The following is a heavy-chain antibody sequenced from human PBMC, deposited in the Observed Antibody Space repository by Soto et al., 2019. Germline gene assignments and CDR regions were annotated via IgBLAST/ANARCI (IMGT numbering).Heavy chain of an antibody. Sequence: QERLVQSGAEVRKPGSSVKVSCKVTGGTSTRYAINWVRQAPGEGLEWMGGIVPMFGTSKYAQKFQGRVTITADTSTNIAYMELRSLRSEDTSVYYCNRGSEYDFWSGYLWGQGTLVSVSS. CDR2: IVPMFGTS. CDR3: NRGSEYDFWSGYL. CDR1: GGTSTRYA. D-gene: IGHD3-3*01. V-gene: IGHV1-69*06. J-gene: IGHJ4*02.